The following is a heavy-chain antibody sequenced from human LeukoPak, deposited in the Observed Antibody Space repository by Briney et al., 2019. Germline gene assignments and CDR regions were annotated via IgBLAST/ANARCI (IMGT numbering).Heavy chain of an antibody. J-gene: IGHJ2*01. CDR3: ARDGIGFGELLSPGYFDL. CDR2: IYYSGST. Sequence: PSQTLSLACTVSGGSISSGDYYWSWIRQPPGTGLEWIGYIYYSGSTYYNPSLKSRVTISVDTSKNQFSLKLSSVTAADTAVYYCARDGIGFGELLSPGYFDLWGRGTLVTVSS. V-gene: IGHV4-30-4*01. D-gene: IGHD3-10*01. CDR1: GGSISSGDYY.